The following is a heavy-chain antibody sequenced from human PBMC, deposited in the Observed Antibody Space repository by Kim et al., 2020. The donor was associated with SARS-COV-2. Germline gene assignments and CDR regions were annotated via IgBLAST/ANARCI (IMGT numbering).Heavy chain of an antibody. D-gene: IGHD1-26*01. CDR2: IKSKTDGGTT. V-gene: IGHV3-15*01. J-gene: IGHJ6*02. CDR3: TTVSGFKGEPLGPYYYYYGMDV. Sequence: GGSLRLSCAASGFTFSNAWMSWVRQAPGKGLEWVGRIKSKTDGGTTDYAAPVKGRFTISRDDSKNTLYLQMNSLKTDDTAVYYCTTVSGFKGEPLGPYYYYYGMDVWGQGTTVTVSS. CDR1: GFTFSNAW.